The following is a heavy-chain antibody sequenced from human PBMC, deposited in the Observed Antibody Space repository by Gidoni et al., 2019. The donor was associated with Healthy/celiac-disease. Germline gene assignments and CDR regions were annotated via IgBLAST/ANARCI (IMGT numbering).Heavy chain of an antibody. CDR3: ARASGSGSYRLSV. V-gene: IGHV4-31*03. D-gene: IGHD3-10*01. J-gene: IGHJ3*01. CDR2: IYYSGST. CDR1: GGSIRSGGYY. Sequence: QVQLQESGPGLVKPSQTLSLTCTVSGGSIRSGGYYWSWIRPHPGKGLEWIGYIYYSGSTYYNPSLKSRVTISVDTSKNQFSLKLSSVTAADTAVYYCARASGSGSYRLSVWGQGTMVTVSS.